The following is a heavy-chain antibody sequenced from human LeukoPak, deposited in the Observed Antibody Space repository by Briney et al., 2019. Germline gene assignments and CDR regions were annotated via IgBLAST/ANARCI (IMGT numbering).Heavy chain of an antibody. CDR3: ARGNTWAYFDF. CDR2: TYCRSEWYN. V-gene: IGHV6-1*01. D-gene: IGHD1/OR15-1a*01. CDR1: GDSVSRNSAV. Sequence: SQTLSLTCVISGDSVSRNSAVWNWIRPSPSRGLEWLGRTYCRSEWYNDYAVSVKSRITINPDTSKNQFSLQLNSVTPEDTAVYYCARGNTWAYFDFWGQGTLVTVSS. J-gene: IGHJ4*02.